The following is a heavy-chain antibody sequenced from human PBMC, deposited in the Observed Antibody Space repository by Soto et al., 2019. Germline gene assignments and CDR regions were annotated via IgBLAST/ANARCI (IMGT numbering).Heavy chain of an antibody. J-gene: IGHJ6*04. CDR2: IYPGDSDT. CDR3: ARDRRPTTLLGYYYYGMDV. V-gene: IGHV5-51*01. D-gene: IGHD3-16*01. Sequence: PGESLKISCKISGYRFSSFWIAWVRQKPGKGLEWMGIIYPGDSDTRYSPSFQGQVTISADKSISTAYLQWSSLKASDTAMYYCARDRRPTTLLGYYYYGMDVWGKGTTVTVSS. CDR1: GYRFSSFW.